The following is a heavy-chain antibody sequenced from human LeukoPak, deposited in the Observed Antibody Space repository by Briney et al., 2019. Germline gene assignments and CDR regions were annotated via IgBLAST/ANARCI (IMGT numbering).Heavy chain of an antibody. CDR3: AGWLPSSCKFAPLDH. CDR2: ISPSGSTM. J-gene: IGHJ4*02. V-gene: IGHV3-48*03. CDR1: GFTFSSYE. Sequence: PGGSLRLSCTVSGFTFSSYEMNWVRQAPGKGLEWVSYISPSGSTMYYADSVKGRFTISRDNAKNSLYLQMNSLRAEDTGCFLWAGWLPSSCKFAPLDHWGQGTLVTGS. D-gene: IGHD3-10*01.